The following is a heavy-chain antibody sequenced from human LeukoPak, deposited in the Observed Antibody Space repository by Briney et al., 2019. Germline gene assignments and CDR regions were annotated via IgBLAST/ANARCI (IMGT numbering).Heavy chain of an antibody. Sequence: RASVKVSCKASGYTFTSYGITWVRQAPGQGLEWMGWISAYHGNTNYAQKLQDRVTTTTDTSTSTAYMELKSLKSDDTAVYYCARGGGYSPSYPFDYWGQGTLVTVSS. J-gene: IGHJ4*02. CDR1: GYTFTSYG. CDR2: ISAYHGNT. CDR3: ARGGGYSPSYPFDY. D-gene: IGHD5-18*01. V-gene: IGHV1-18*01.